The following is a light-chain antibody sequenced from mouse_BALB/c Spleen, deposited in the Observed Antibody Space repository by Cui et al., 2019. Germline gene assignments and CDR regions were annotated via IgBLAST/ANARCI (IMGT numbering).Light chain of an antibody. CDR2: DTS. Sequence: QIVLTQSPAIMSASPGEKVTMTCSASSSVSYMYWYQQKPGSSPRLLIYDTSNLAFGVPVRFSGSGSGTSYSLTISRMEAEDAATYYCQRWSSYPFTFGSGTKLEIK. V-gene: IGKV4-55*01. CDR1: SSVSY. CDR3: QRWSSYPFT. J-gene: IGKJ4*01.